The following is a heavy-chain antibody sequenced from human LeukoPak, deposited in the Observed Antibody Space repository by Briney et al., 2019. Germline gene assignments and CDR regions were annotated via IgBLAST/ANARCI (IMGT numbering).Heavy chain of an antibody. J-gene: IGHJ4*02. Sequence: PGGSLRLSCAASGFTLNTHCMSWIRQAPGKGLEWVANIKHDGRNTYYVDSVKGRFTISRDNAKNSLNLQMNSLRAEDTAMYYCATSEGYWGQGTLVTVSS. V-gene: IGHV3-7*03. CDR2: IKHDGRNT. CDR1: GFTLNTHC. CDR3: ATSEGY.